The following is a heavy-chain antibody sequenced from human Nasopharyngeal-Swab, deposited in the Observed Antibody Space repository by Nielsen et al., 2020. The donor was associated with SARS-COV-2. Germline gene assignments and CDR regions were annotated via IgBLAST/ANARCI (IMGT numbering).Heavy chain of an antibody. CDR2: ITASGANT. V-gene: IGHV3-23*01. CDR3: AKAYPYGSGSSYATFDS. D-gene: IGHD3-10*01. CDR1: GFTFSNYA. Sequence: GGSLRLSCAASGFTFSNYAMSWVRQAPGKGLEWVSGITASGANTYHADSVKGRFTISRDNSKNMLYLQMISLRADDTAVYYCAKAYPYGSGSSYATFDSWGQGTLVTVSS. J-gene: IGHJ4*02.